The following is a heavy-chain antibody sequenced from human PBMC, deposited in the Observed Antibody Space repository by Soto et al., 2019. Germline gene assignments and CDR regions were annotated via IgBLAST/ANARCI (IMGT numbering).Heavy chain of an antibody. CDR2: IYTSGTT. J-gene: IGHJ4*02. D-gene: IGHD6-13*01. V-gene: IGHV4-4*07. CDR1: GGSISSYY. CDR3: ARDQGYSSTYYGCYL. Sequence: QVQLQESGPGLVKPSETLSLTCTVSGGSISSYYWSWIRQPAGKGLEWIGRIYTSGTTNYNPSLKSLVTMSVDTSKNQLSLKRSSVTAADTAFYYCARDQGYSSTYYGCYLWGQGTLVTVSS.